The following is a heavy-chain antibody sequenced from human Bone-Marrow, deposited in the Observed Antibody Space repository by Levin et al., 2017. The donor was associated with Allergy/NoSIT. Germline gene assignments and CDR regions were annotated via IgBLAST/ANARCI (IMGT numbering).Heavy chain of an antibody. CDR3: ARAPTITTNYDY. J-gene: IGHJ4*02. CDR2: VYSGGTT. Sequence: GESLKISCAASGFMFSSSFMSWVRQAPGKGLGWVSIVYSGGTTHYADSVKGRFTISRDDSKNTVYLQMNSLRAEDTAVYYCARAPTITTNYDYWGQGTLVTVSS. CDR1: GFMFSSSF. D-gene: IGHD4-11*01. V-gene: IGHV3-66*01.